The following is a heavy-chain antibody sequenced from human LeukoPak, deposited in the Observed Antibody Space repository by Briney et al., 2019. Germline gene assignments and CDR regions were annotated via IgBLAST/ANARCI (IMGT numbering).Heavy chain of an antibody. CDR1: GYTFTSYG. CDR2: ISAYNGNT. CDR3: ARGGYSGIAVAGSFDY. V-gene: IGHV1-18*01. Sequence: GASVKVSCKASGYTFTSYGISWVRQAPGQGLEWMGWISAYNGNTNYAQKLQGRVTMTTDTSTSTAYMELRSLRSDDTAVYYCARGGYSGIAVAGSFDYWGQGTLVTVSS. D-gene: IGHD6-19*01. J-gene: IGHJ4*02.